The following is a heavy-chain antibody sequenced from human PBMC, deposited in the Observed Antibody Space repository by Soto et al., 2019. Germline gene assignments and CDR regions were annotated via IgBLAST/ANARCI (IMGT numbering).Heavy chain of an antibody. CDR2: ISASGGST. V-gene: IGHV3-23*01. J-gene: IGHJ4*02. CDR3: ARDPSTGSADY. D-gene: IGHD3-9*01. Sequence: GGSLRLSCAASGFTFSSYAMDWVRQAPGKGLEWVSTISASGGSTYYTDSVKGRFTISRDNSKNTLSLQMNSLRAEDTAIYYCARDPSTGSADYWGQGTLVTVSS. CDR1: GFTFSSYA.